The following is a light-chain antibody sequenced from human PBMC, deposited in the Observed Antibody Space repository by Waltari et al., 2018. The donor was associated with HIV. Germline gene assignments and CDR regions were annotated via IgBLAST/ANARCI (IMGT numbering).Light chain of an antibody. CDR1: QSIGNN. CDR3: QQYNVRPPVT. J-gene: IGKJ5*01. Sequence: EIVVTQSPVTLSVSPGQRATLSCRSSQSIGNNLAWYQQRPGQPPRLLIYGGSTRATGIPDRFSGSGSGAQFTLTIDGLQSEDFAVYYCQQYNVRPPVTFGQGTRLDIE. CDR2: GGS. V-gene: IGKV3-15*01.